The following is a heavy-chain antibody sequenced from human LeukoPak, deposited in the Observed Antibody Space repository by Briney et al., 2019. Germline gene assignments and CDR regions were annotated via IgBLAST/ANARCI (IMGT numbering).Heavy chain of an antibody. CDR3: SNFDY. J-gene: IGHJ4*02. Sequence: GGSLRLSCAASGFTFSSYGMHWVRQAPGKGLEWVAVISYDGSNKYYADSVKGRFTISRDNSKNTLYLQMNSLRAEDTAVFYCSNFDYWGQGTLVTVSS. V-gene: IGHV3-30*18. CDR2: ISYDGSNK. CDR1: GFTFSSYG.